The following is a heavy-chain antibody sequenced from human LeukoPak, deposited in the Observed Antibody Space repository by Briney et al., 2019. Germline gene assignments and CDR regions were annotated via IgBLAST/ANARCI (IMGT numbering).Heavy chain of an antibody. Sequence: GGSLRLSCAASGFTFSTYWMHWVRQVPGKGLVWVSRINPDGSSTHYADSVRGRFTITRDNAKNTLYVQMNTLRAEDTAMYYCVREGGTSSWYFRGFDYWGQGTLVTVSS. D-gene: IGHD6-13*01. J-gene: IGHJ4*02. CDR3: VREGGTSSWYFRGFDY. CDR2: INPDGSST. V-gene: IGHV3-74*01. CDR1: GFTFSTYW.